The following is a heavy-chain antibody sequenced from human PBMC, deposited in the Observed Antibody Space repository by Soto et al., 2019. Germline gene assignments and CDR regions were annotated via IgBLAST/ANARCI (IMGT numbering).Heavy chain of an antibody. D-gene: IGHD3-10*01. J-gene: IGHJ4*02. Sequence: GASVKVPCKASGYMFISYGINWVRQAPGQGLEWMGWISAYNANTKYAQNLQGRVTMTTDTSTSTAYMEMRSLRSDDTAVYYCARDLDGSGSYYTDYWGPGTLVTVSS. CDR1: GYMFISYG. CDR3: ARDLDGSGSYYTDY. CDR2: ISAYNANT. V-gene: IGHV1-18*01.